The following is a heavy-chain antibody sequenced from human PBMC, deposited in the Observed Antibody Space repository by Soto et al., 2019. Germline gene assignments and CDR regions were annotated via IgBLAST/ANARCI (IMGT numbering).Heavy chain of an antibody. CDR2: ISSNSAYI. Sequence: GGSLRLSCAASGFTFRSFTMNWVRQAPGKGLEWVSTISSNSAYIYYTDALRGSFTISRDNAKNSLHLKMNSLRAEDAAVYYCTRDATRDSSGRGLFDPWGPGTLVTVSS. D-gene: IGHD6-25*01. J-gene: IGHJ5*02. CDR1: GFTFRSFT. V-gene: IGHV3-21*01. CDR3: TRDATRDSSGRGLFDP.